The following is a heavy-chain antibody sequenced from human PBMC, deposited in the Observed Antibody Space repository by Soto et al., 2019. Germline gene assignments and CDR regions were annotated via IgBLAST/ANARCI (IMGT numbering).Heavy chain of an antibody. CDR2: IYYSGST. Sequence: QLQLQESGPGLVKPSETLSLTCTVSGGSISSSSYYWGWIRQPPGKGLEWIGSIYYSGSTYYNPSLTRRVTTSVEPSKTTFSLKLSSVTAADTPVYYRARHGAGSTPNHTNRCDPWGQGTLVTGSS. CDR1: GGSISSSSYY. CDR3: ARHGAGSTPNHTNRCDP. D-gene: IGHD6-6*01. V-gene: IGHV4-39*01. J-gene: IGHJ5*02.